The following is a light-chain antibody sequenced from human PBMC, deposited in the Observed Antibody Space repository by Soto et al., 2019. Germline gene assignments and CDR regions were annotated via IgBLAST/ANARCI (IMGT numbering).Light chain of an antibody. CDR2: KAS. Sequence: DIQMTQAPSSLSGSVGDRVTITCRASQTISSWLAWYQQKPVKAPKLLIYKASTLKSGVPSRFSGSGSGTEFTLTISSLQPDDFETYYCPQYNSYSEAVGQGTKVDIK. J-gene: IGKJ1*01. V-gene: IGKV1-5*03. CDR1: QTISSW. CDR3: PQYNSYSEA.